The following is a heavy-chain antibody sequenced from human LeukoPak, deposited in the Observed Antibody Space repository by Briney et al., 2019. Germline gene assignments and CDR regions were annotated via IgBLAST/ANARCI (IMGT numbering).Heavy chain of an antibody. Sequence: LSLTCTVSGGSISSGDYYWSWIRQAPGKGLEWVSYISSSGSTIYYADSVKGRFTISRDNAKNSLYLQMNSLRAEDTAVYYCASLWFGDYWGQGTLVTVSS. CDR2: ISSSGSTI. J-gene: IGHJ4*02. CDR3: ASLWFGDY. D-gene: IGHD3-10*01. V-gene: IGHV3-11*04. CDR1: GGSISSGDYY.